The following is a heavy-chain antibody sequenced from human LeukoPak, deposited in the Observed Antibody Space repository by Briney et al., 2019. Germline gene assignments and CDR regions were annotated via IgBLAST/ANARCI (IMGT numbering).Heavy chain of an antibody. D-gene: IGHD1-26*01. Sequence: PSETLSLTCTVSGGSISSGGYYWSWIRQPPGKGLEWIGYIYHSGSTNYNPSLKSRVTMSVDTSKNQFSLKLSSVTAADTAVYYCAREMRGATIFDYWGQGTLVTVSS. CDR3: AREMRGATIFDY. V-gene: IGHV4-61*08. J-gene: IGHJ4*02. CDR1: GGSISSGGYY. CDR2: IYHSGST.